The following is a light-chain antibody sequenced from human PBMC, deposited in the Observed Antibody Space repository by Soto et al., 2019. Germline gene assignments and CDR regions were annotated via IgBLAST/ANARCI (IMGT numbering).Light chain of an antibody. Sequence: EILMTQSPATLSVSPGDTATLSCRASQSLNINLAWYHQKPGQPPRLLIYDASTRATGVPPRFSGSGSGTDFSLTISSLHSEDFGLYYCQQCHHLPPYTFGQGTQLEV. V-gene: IGKV3-15*01. CDR3: QQCHHLPPYT. CDR1: QSLNIN. J-gene: IGKJ2*01. CDR2: DAS.